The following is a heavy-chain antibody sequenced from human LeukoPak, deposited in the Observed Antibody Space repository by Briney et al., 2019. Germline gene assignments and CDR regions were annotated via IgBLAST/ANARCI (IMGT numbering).Heavy chain of an antibody. CDR1: GGSISSYY. D-gene: IGHD3-10*01. J-gene: IGHJ4*02. V-gene: IGHV4-4*07. CDR2: IYTSGST. Sequence: SETLSLTCTVSGGSISSYYWSWIRQPAGKGLEWIGRIYTSGSTNYNPSLKSRVTMSVDTSKNQFSLKLSHVTSADTAVDYCARGRPLWFGELSANNFDYWGQGTLVTVSS. CDR3: ARGRPLWFGELSANNFDY.